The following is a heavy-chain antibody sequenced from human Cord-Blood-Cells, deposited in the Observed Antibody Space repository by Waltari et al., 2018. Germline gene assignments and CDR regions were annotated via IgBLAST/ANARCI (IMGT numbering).Heavy chain of an antibody. J-gene: IGHJ3*02. CDR1: GYTFTRYD. CDR2: MNPNRGNT. CDR3: ARVTQYYDFWSGYYDAFDI. D-gene: IGHD3-3*01. V-gene: IGHV1-8*01. Sequence: QVQLVQSGAEVKKPGASVKVSCKASGYTFTRYDINWVRQATGQGLEWMGWMNPNRGNTGYAQKLPDRVTMTRNTSISTAYMELSSLISEDTAVYYCARVTQYYDFWSGYYDAFDIWGQGTMVTVSS.